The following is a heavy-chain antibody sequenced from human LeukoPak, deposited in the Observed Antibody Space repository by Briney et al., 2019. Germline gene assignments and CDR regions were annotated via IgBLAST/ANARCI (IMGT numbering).Heavy chain of an antibody. CDR1: GYTFTGYY. Sequence: ASVKVSCKASGYTFTGYYLHWVRLAPGQGLEWMGWINPNSGGTNYAQRFQGRVTMTRDTSISSAYMELSSLRSDDTAVYYCAKGYSFGFDAFDIWGLGTMVTVSS. CDR2: INPNSGGT. D-gene: IGHD5-18*01. V-gene: IGHV1-2*02. CDR3: AKGYSFGFDAFDI. J-gene: IGHJ3*02.